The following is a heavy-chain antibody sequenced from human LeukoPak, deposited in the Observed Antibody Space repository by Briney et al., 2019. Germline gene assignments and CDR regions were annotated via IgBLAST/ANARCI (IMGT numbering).Heavy chain of an antibody. CDR2: VSSSSSYI. J-gene: IGHJ4*02. V-gene: IGHV3-21*01. Sequence: PGGSLRLSCAASGFTFSSYSMNWVRQAPGKGLEWVSSVSSSSSYIYYADSVKGRFTISRDNAKNSLYLQMNSLRAEDTAVYYCARVQNYYDSSGYIDYWGQGTLVTVSS. CDR1: GFTFSSYS. CDR3: ARVQNYYDSSGYIDY. D-gene: IGHD3-22*01.